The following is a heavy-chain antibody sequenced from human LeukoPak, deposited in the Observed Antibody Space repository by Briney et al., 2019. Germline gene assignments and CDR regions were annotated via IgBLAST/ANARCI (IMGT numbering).Heavy chain of an antibody. J-gene: IGHJ6*02. D-gene: IGHD3-9*01. CDR2: TYYRSKWYN. CDR1: GDSVSSNSAA. V-gene: IGHV6-1*01. Sequence: SQTLSLTCAISGDSVSSNSAAWNWIRQSPSRGLEWLGRTYYRSKWYNDYAVSVKSRITINPDTSKNQFSLQLNSVTPEDTAVYYCARGNTGTASRYFDWSAPSRYGMDVWGQGTTVTVSS. CDR3: ARGNTGTASRYFDWSAPSRYGMDV.